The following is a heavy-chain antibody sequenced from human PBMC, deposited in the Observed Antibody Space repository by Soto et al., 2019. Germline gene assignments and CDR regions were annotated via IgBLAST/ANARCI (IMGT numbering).Heavy chain of an antibody. CDR2: IYSGETT. CDR1: GFNVNSDY. CDR3: TRDGRGLGGLSLFEY. V-gene: IGHV3-53*01. Sequence: EVQLVESGGGLIHPGGSLRLSCAASGFNVNSDYMNWVRQTPGKGLEWVASIYSGETTYYADSVRGRFTISRDKTKNTLYFQLSSLRIEDTAVYYCTRDGRGLGGLSLFEYWGQGVLVTVSS. J-gene: IGHJ4*02. D-gene: IGHD2-21*02.